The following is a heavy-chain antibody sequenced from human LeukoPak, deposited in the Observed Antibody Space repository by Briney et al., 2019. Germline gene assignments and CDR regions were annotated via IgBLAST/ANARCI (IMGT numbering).Heavy chain of an antibody. J-gene: IGHJ4*02. D-gene: IGHD3-10*01. CDR2: INPNSGGT. CDR3: ARVRSGSYWVY. V-gene: IGHV1-2*02. CDR1: GYTFTDYY. Sequence: GASVKVSCKASGYTFTDYYIHWVRQAPGQGLEWMGWINPNSGGTNYAQNFQGRVTMTRDTSISTAYMELSRLRSGDTAVYYCARVRSGSYWVYWGQGTLVTVSS.